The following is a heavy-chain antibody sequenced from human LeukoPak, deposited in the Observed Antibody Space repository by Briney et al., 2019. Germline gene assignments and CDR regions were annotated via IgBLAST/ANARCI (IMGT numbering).Heavy chain of an antibody. CDR3: AKDHYWSIDY. Sequence: PGGSLRLSCAASGFTYSNVWMHWVRRAPGQGLVWVSRIKGDGISTNYADSVKGRFTISRDIAKNTLYLQMNSLRAEDTGVYYCAKDHYWSIDYWGRGTLVTVSS. D-gene: IGHD3-3*01. CDR1: GFTYSNVW. J-gene: IGHJ4*02. CDR2: IKGDGIST. V-gene: IGHV3-74*01.